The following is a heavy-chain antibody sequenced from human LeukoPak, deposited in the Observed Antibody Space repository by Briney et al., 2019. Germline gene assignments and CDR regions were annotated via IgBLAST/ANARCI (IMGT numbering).Heavy chain of an antibody. V-gene: IGHV4-59*01. CDR1: GGSISSYY. CDR2: IYYSGST. Sequence: PSETLSLTCTVSGGSISSYYWSWIRQPPRKGLEWIGYIYYSGSTNYNPSLKSRVTISVDTSKNQFSLKLSSVTAADTAVYYCARDRRWELLQGAAFDIWGQGTMVTVSS. D-gene: IGHD1-26*01. J-gene: IGHJ3*02. CDR3: ARDRRWELLQGAAFDI.